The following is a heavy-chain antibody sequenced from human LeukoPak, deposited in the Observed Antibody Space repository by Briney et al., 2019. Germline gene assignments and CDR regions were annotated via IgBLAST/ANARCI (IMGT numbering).Heavy chain of an antibody. CDR1: GDSISSGSYY. CDR3: ARGGILRYFDY. D-gene: IGHD3-9*01. Sequence: PSETLSLTCTVSGDSISSGSYYWSWIRQPAGKGLEWIGRIYTSGSTNYNPSLGSRVTISVDRSKNQFSLNLSSVTAADTAVYYCARGGILRYFDYWGQGTLVTVSS. J-gene: IGHJ4*02. V-gene: IGHV4-61*02. CDR2: IYTSGST.